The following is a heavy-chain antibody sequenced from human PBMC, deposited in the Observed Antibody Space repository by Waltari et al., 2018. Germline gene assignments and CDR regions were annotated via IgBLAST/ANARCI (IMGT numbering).Heavy chain of an antibody. CDR3: ARSQAVAPSYYYGMDV. CDR2: IITIFGTA. Sequence: QVQLVQSGAEVKKPGSSVKVSCNASGGPFSSYALSCVRQPPGQGLEWMGGIITIFGTANYAQKFQGRVTITADESTSTAYMELSSLRSEDTAVYYCARSQAVAPSYYYGMDVWGQGTTVTVSS. D-gene: IGHD6-19*01. V-gene: IGHV1-69*01. J-gene: IGHJ6*02. CDR1: GGPFSSYA.